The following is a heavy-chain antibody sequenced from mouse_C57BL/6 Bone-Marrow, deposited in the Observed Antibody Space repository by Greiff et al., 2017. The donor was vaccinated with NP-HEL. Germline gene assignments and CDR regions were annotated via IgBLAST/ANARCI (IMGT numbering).Heavy chain of an antibody. CDR1: GYTFTSYW. CDR2: IDPSDSYT. V-gene: IGHV1-69*01. Sequence: VQLQQPGAELVMPGASVKLSCKASGYTFTSYWMHWVKQRPGQGLEWIGEIDPSDSYTNYNQKFKGKSTLTVDKSSSTAYMQLSSLTSEDSAVYYCARSDDYDLYWYFDVWGQGTTLTVSS. D-gene: IGHD2-4*01. CDR3: ARSDDYDLYWYFDV. J-gene: IGHJ2*01.